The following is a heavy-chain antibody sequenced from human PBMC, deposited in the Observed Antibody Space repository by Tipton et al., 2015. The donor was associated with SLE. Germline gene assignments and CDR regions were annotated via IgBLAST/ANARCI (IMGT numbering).Heavy chain of an antibody. V-gene: IGHV4-59*01. CDR2: IYYSGHT. D-gene: IGHD7-27*01. J-gene: IGHJ4*02. Sequence: TLSLTCTVSGGSISNYYWSWIRQSPGKGLEWIGYIYYSGHTDYNPSLKSRVTLSVDTSKNQFSLKLSSVTAADTAVYYCARARRLTGIDFDYWGQGTLVTVSS. CDR1: GGSISNYY. CDR3: ARARRLTGIDFDY.